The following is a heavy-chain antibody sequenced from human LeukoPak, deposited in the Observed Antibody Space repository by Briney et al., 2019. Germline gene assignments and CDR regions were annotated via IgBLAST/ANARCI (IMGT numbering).Heavy chain of an antibody. CDR1: GYTFSRYD. J-gene: IGHJ3*02. CDR3: AKSYYYGSGDYSLTAFDI. CDR2: ISDSAGTT. D-gene: IGHD3-10*01. Sequence: PGGSLRLSCTPSGYTFSRYDMSWVRQAPGEGLEWVSDISDSAGTTYYADSVKGRFSISRDNSKNTLNLQMNSLRAEDTSVYYCAKSYYYGSGDYSLTAFDIWGQGTMVTVSS. V-gene: IGHV3-23*01.